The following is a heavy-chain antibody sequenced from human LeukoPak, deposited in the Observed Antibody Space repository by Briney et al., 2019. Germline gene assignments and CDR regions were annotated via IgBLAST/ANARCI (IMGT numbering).Heavy chain of an antibody. V-gene: IGHV4-59*06. J-gene: IGHJ5*02. CDR1: GGSISSYY. D-gene: IGHD6-13*01. CDR2: IYYSGST. Sequence: SETLSLTCTVSGGSISSYYWSWIRQPPGKGLEWIGYIYYSGSTYYNPSLKSRVTISVDTSKNQFSLKLSSVTAADTAVYYCARDRGIAAAGTDWFDPWGQGTLVTVSS. CDR3: ARDRGIAAAGTDWFDP.